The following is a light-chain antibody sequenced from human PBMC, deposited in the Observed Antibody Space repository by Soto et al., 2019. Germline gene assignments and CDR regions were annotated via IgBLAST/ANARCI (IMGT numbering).Light chain of an antibody. V-gene: IGKV3-11*01. CDR1: QSVSRS. CDR3: QQRSKWPLT. CDR2: GAS. J-gene: IGKJ4*01. Sequence: AILSRRASQSVSRSLTWYQHKPGQAPRLLIYGASSRATGIPDRFSGSGSGTDFTLTISSLEPEDFAVYYCQQRSKWPLTCGGGTKVDIK.